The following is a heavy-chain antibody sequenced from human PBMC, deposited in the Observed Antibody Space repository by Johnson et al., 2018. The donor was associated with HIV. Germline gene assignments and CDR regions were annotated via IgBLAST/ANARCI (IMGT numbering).Heavy chain of an antibody. CDR1: GLSFSNLG. J-gene: IGHJ3*02. CDR2: IRYDGSNK. Sequence: QVQLVESGGGVVQPGKSLTLSCVGSGLSFSNLGIHWVRQAPGKGPEWVAFIRYDGSNKYYANSVKGRFTISRDNSKNTLYLQMGSLRAEDMAVYYCARRKAPYDAFDIWGQGTMVTVSS. CDR3: ARRKAPYDAFDI. D-gene: IGHD6-6*01. V-gene: IGHV3-33*08.